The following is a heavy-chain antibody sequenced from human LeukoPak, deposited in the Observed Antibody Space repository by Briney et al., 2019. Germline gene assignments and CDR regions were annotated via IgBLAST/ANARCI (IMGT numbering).Heavy chain of an antibody. D-gene: IGHD4-11*01. CDR3: AKGIFAVTTTPFDY. Sequence: PGGSLRLSCAASGFTVSSNYMSWVRQAPGKGLEWVSGISWNSGSIGYADSVKGRFTISRDNAKNSLYLQMNSLRAEDMALYYCAKGIFAVTTTPFDYWGQGTLVTVSS. CDR1: GFTVSSNY. V-gene: IGHV3-9*03. CDR2: ISWNSGSI. J-gene: IGHJ4*02.